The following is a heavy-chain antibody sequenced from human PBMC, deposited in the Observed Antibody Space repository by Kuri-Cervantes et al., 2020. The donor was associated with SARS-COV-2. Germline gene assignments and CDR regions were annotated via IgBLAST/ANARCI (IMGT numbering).Heavy chain of an antibody. CDR3: AKSGLRLGELSLFFDY. CDR2: ISGSGGST. D-gene: IGHD3-16*02. CDR1: GFTFSSYA. J-gene: IGHJ4*02. V-gene: IGHV3-23*01. Sequence: GGSLRLSCAASGFTFSSYAMSWVRQAPGKGLEWVSAISGSGGSTYYADSVKGRFTISRDNSKNTLYLQMNSLRAEDTAVYYCAKSGLRLGELSLFFDYWGQGTRVTVSS.